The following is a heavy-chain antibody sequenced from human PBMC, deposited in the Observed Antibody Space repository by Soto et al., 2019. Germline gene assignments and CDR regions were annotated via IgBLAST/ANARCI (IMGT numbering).Heavy chain of an antibody. D-gene: IGHD3-22*01. Sequence: SETLSLTCTVSGGSISSGGYYWSWIRQHPGKGLEWIGYIYYSGSTYYNPSLKSRVTISVDTSKNQFSLKLSSVTAADTAVYYCARDLGGYSANWFDPWGQGTLVTVSS. J-gene: IGHJ5*02. CDR1: GGSISSGGYY. V-gene: IGHV4-31*03. CDR3: ARDLGGYSANWFDP. CDR2: IYYSGST.